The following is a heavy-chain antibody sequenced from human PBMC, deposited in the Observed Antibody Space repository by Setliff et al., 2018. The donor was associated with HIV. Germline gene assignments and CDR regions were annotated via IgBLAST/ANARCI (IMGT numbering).Heavy chain of an antibody. D-gene: IGHD2-8*01. J-gene: IGHJ3*02. CDR1: GGTFSSYA. CDR2: IDPSGGSA. CDR3: ATKVYCTNGVCLDAFDI. Sequence: SVKVSCKASGGTFSSYAISWVRQAPGQGLEWMGYIDPSGGSANYAQELQGRIIMTRDTSTSTAYMELSRLRSDDTAIYYCATKVYCTNGVCLDAFDIWGQGTMVTVSS. V-gene: IGHV1-69*10.